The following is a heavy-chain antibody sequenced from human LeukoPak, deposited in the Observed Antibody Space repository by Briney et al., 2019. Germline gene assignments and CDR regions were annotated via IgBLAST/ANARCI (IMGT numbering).Heavy chain of an antibody. D-gene: IGHD6-13*01. J-gene: IGHJ4*02. CDR1: GFTFSSYG. CDR2: ISYDGSNK. CDR3: AKEGHGSSLDY. V-gene: IGHV3-30*18. Sequence: PARSLRLSCAASGFTFSSYGMHWVRQPPGKGLEWVAVISYDGSNKYYADSVKGRFTISRDNSKNTLYLQMNSLRAEDTAVYYCAKEGHGSSLDYWGQGTLVTVSS.